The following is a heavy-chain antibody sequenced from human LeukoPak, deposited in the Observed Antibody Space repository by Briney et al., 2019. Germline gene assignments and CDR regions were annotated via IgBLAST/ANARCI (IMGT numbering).Heavy chain of an antibody. CDR3: ARGHSGDGYHFDY. D-gene: IGHD2-21*01. CDR2: INPTSGGT. J-gene: IGHJ4*02. CDR1: GYTFTDYY. V-gene: IGHV1-2*02. Sequence: ASVKVSCKASGYTFTDYYVNWVRQAPGQGLEWVGWINPTSGGTSYAQKFQGRVTLTRDTSINTAYMDLSSLRYDDTAIYYCARGHSGDGYHFDYLGPGTLVAVSS.